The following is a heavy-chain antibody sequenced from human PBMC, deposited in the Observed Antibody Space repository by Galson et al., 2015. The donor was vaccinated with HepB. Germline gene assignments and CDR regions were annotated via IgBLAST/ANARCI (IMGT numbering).Heavy chain of an antibody. CDR2: IKQDGSEK. V-gene: IGHV3-7*03. CDR1: GFTFSSYW. J-gene: IGHJ6*02. Sequence: SLRLSCAASGFTFSSYWMSWVRQAPGKGLEWVANIKQDGSEKYYVDSVKGRFTISRDNAKNSLYLQMNSLRAEDTAVYYCAREPRYYYGSGPPHWYYGMDVWGQETTVTVSS. D-gene: IGHD3-10*01. CDR3: AREPRYYYGSGPPHWYYGMDV.